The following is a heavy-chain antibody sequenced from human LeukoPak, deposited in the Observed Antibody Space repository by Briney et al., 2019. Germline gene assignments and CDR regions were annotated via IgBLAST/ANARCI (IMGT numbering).Heavy chain of an antibody. D-gene: IGHD3-10*01. J-gene: IGHJ4*02. CDR3: ARGPSGSDY. CDR2: INPSSGGT. CDR1: GYTFTSYY. V-gene: IGHV1-2*06. Sequence: AASVKVSCKASGYTFTSYYMHWVRQAPGQGLEWMGRINPSSGGTNYAQKFQGRVTMTRDTSINTAYMDLSSLRSDDTAVYYCARGPSGSDYWGQGTLVTVSS.